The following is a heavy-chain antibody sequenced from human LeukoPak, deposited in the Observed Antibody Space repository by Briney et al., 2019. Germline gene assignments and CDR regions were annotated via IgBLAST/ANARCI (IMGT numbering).Heavy chain of an antibody. CDR3: ARDRWSFDY. V-gene: IGHV3-48*01. CDR2: ISSSSSTI. CDR1: GFTFSSYS. J-gene: IGHJ4*02. Sequence: GGSLRLSCAASGFTFSSYSMSWVRQAPGKGLEWVSYISSSSSTIYYADSVKGRFTISRDNAKNSLYLQMNSLRAEDTAVYYCARDRWSFDYWGQGTLVTVSS. D-gene: IGHD2-15*01.